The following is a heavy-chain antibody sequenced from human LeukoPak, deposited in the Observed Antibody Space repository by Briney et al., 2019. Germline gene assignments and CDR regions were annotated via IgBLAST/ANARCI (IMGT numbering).Heavy chain of an antibody. J-gene: IGHJ4*02. CDR2: IYHSGST. CDR3: ARRAEYSSSLD. CDR1: GYSISSGYY. D-gene: IGHD6-6*01. Sequence: SETLSLTCAVSGYSISSGYYWGWIRQPPGKGLEWIGSIYHSGSTYYNPSLKSRVTISVDTSKNQFSLKLSSVTAADTAVYYRARRAEYSSSLDWGQGTLVTVSS. V-gene: IGHV4-38-2*01.